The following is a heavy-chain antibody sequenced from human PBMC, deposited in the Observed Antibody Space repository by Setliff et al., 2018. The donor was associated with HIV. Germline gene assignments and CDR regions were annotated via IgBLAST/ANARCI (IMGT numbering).Heavy chain of an antibody. J-gene: IGHJ6*03. V-gene: IGHV1-2*02. CDR2: INPNGGYT. CDR3: ARDRAYCSSGSCYRPLVYYFYYMDV. D-gene: IGHD2-15*01. CDR1: GYIFTDYY. Sequence: ASVKVSCKASGYIFTDYYIHWVRQAPGQGLEWMGWINPNGGYTNYAQKFLGRVTMTSDTSISTAYLELSGLTSDDTAIYYCARDRAYCSSGSCYRPLVYYFYYMDVWGTGTTVTVSS.